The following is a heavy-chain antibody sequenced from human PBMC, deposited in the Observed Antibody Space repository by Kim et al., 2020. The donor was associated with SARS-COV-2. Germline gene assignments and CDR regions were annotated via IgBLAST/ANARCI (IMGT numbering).Heavy chain of an antibody. CDR1: GYTFTSYY. J-gene: IGHJ5*02. D-gene: IGHD6-13*01. V-gene: IGHV1-46*01. CDR2: INPSGGST. Sequence: ASVKVSCKASGYTFTSYYMHWVRQAPGQGLEWMGIINPSGGSTSYAQKFQGRVTMTRDTSTSTVYMELSSLRSEDTAVYYCARDNVAAAGGGWFDPWGQGTLVTVSS. CDR3: ARDNVAAAGGGWFDP.